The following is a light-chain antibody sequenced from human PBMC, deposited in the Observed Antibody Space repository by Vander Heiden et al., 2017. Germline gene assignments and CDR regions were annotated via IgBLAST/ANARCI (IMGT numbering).Light chain of an antibody. Sequence: SYVLTQPPPVSVAPGQTTHISCAGSNIETKSVHWYQQKPGQAAVVVIYYDRDRPSGIPERFSGSSSGNTATLTISRLEAGDEADYYCQVWDSSSDQGVFGTGTKVIVL. V-gene: IGLV3-21*04. CDR2: YDR. J-gene: IGLJ1*01. CDR1: NIETKS. CDR3: QVWDSSSDQGV.